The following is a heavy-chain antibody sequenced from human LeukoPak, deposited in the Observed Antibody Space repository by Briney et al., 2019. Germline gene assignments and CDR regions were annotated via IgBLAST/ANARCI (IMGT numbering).Heavy chain of an antibody. CDR1: GGSISSGGYY. J-gene: IGHJ4*02. V-gene: IGHV4-31*03. Sequence: PSQTLSLTCTVSGGSISSGGYYWSWIRQHPGKGLEWIGYIYYSGSTYYNPSLKSRVTISVDTSKNQFSLKPSAVTAADTAVYYCAREVHTYYYDSSGSLFDYWGQGTLVTVSS. D-gene: IGHD3-22*01. CDR2: IYYSGST. CDR3: AREVHTYYYDSSGSLFDY.